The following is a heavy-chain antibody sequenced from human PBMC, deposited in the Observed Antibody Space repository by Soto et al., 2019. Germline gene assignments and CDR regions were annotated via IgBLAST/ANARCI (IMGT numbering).Heavy chain of an antibody. CDR1: GYTFTSYY. V-gene: IGHV1-46*03. Sequence: QVQLVQSGAEVKKPGASVNISCKASGYTFTSYYMHWVRQAPGQGLEWVGTINPSGGSTTYAQKFQGRVTMTRDTSTSTVYIELSSLISEDTAVYHCARAQAWGIHDYWGQGTLVTVSS. CDR2: INPSGGST. J-gene: IGHJ4*02. D-gene: IGHD7-27*01. CDR3: ARAQAWGIHDY.